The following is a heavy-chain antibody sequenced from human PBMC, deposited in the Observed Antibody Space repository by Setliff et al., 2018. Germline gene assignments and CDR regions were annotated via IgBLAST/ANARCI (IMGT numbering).Heavy chain of an antibody. J-gene: IGHJ5*02. D-gene: IGHD1-26*01. CDR3: ARGRIGSTWTGDS. Sequence: GASVKVSCKASGYDFTDHYLHWLRQAPGQGPEWMGWINLHSGGTNYAQKFQDRVTMTSDTSITTVYMELSSLTSDDRAIYYCARGRIGSTWTGDSWGQGTLVTVSS. V-gene: IGHV1-2*02. CDR1: GYDFTDHY. CDR2: INLHSGGT.